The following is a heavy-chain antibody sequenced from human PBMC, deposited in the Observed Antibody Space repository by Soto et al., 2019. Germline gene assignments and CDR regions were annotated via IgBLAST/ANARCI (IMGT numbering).Heavy chain of an antibody. CDR3: ARVTSGEPAAIVY. V-gene: IGHV4-38-2*01. CDR2: IYHSGST. J-gene: IGHJ4*02. Sequence: PSETLSLTCAVSGYSISSGYYWCWIRQPPGKGLEWIGSIYHSGSTYYNPSLKSRVTISVDTSKNQFSLKLSSVTAADTAVYYCARVTSGEPAAIVYWGQGTLVTVSS. CDR1: GYSISSGYY. D-gene: IGHD2-2*01.